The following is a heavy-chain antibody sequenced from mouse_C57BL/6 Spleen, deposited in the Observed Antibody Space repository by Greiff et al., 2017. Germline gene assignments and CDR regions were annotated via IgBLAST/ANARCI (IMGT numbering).Heavy chain of an antibody. J-gene: IGHJ1*03. CDR2: INPNYGTT. CDR1: GYSFTDYN. CDR3: ARAYYYGSSSYWYFDV. Sequence: QLQESGPELVKPGASVKISCKASGYSFTDYNMNWVKQSNGKSLEWIGVINPNYGTTSYNQKFKGKATLTVDQASSTAYMQLNSLTSEDSAVYYCARAYYYGSSSYWYFDVWGTGTTVTVSS. V-gene: IGHV1-39*01. D-gene: IGHD1-1*01.